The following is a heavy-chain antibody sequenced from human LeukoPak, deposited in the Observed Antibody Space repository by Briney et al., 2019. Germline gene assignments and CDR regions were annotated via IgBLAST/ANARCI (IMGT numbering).Heavy chain of an antibody. CDR3: GGPHKGAAGGRYYSHGGDF. J-gene: IGHJ6*04. CDR1: GGSISSAGYY. CDR2: IYYSGST. Sequence: SETLSLTCTVSGGSISSAGYYWSWIRQHPGKGLEWIGYIYYSGSTYYNPSLKSRVIISVDTSKNQFSLKLSSVTAADTAVYYCGGPHKGAAGGRYYSHGGDFGGKGTTVTVSS. V-gene: IGHV4-31*03. D-gene: IGHD6-25*01.